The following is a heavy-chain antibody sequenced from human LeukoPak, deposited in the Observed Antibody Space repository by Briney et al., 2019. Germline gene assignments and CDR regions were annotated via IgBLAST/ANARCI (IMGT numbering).Heavy chain of an antibody. Sequence: ASVKVSFKASGYTFTGYYMHWVRQAPGQGLEWMGWINPNSGGTNYAQKFQGRVTMTRDTSISTAYMELSRLRSDDTAVYYCARDKDYDILTGPVDIWGQGTMVTVSS. CDR3: ARDKDYDILTGPVDI. V-gene: IGHV1-2*02. D-gene: IGHD3-9*01. J-gene: IGHJ3*02. CDR2: INPNSGGT. CDR1: GYTFTGYY.